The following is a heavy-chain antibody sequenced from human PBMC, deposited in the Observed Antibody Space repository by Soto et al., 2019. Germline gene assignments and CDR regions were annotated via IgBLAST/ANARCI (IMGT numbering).Heavy chain of an antibody. D-gene: IGHD4-4*01. J-gene: IGHJ4*02. CDR1: GGTFSSYA. V-gene: IGHV1-69*12. Sequence: QVQLVQSGAEVKKPGSSVKVSCKASGGTFSSYAISWVRQAPGQGLEWMGGIIPIFGTANYAQKFQGRVTLTADESTSTAYMELSSLRAEDTAVYYCARVTYDYSNLDYWGQGTLVTVSS. CDR3: ARVTYDYSNLDY. CDR2: IIPIFGTA.